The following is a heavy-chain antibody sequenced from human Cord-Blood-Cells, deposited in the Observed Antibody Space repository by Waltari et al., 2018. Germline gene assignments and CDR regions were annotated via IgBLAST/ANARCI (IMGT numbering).Heavy chain of an antibody. CDR3: AGGLSGYSSSWYAFDI. D-gene: IGHD6-13*01. CDR1: GDIFTRYA. V-gene: IGHV1-3*01. Sequence: QVHLVQSGAEVKKPGASGKVPCKASGDIFTRYAMHWGPQAPGQRLEWMGWINAGNGNTKYSQKFQGRVTITRDTSASTAYMGLSSLRSEDTAVYCCAGGLSGYSSSWYAFDIWGQGTMVTVSS. CDR2: INAGNGNT. J-gene: IGHJ3*02.